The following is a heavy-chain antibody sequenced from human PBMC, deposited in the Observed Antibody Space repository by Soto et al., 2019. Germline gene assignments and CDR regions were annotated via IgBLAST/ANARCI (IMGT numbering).Heavy chain of an antibody. CDR2: ISSSSTI. CDR1: GFTFSSYS. Sequence: GGSLRLSCAASGFTFSSYSMNWVRQAPGKGLEWVSYISSSSTIYYADSAKGRFTISRDNAKNSLYLQMNSLRDEDTAVYYCARDSTTYYDILTGYYNVIYYGMDVWGQGTTVTVSS. J-gene: IGHJ6*02. V-gene: IGHV3-48*02. D-gene: IGHD3-9*01. CDR3: ARDSTTYYDILTGYYNVIYYGMDV.